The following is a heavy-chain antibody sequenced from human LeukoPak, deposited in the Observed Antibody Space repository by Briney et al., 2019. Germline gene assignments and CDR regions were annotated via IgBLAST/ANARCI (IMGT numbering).Heavy chain of an antibody. D-gene: IGHD6-13*01. CDR3: ARATSIAAAGTYWFDP. CDR1: GYTFTNHS. J-gene: IGHJ5*02. CDR2: INTNTGNP. Sequence: ASVKVSCKASGYTFTNHSINWVRQAPGQGLEYMGWINTNTGNPTYAQAFTGRIVFSLDTSVSTAYLQIRSLKAEDTAVYYCARATSIAAAGTYWFDPWGQGTLVTVSS. V-gene: IGHV7-4-1*02.